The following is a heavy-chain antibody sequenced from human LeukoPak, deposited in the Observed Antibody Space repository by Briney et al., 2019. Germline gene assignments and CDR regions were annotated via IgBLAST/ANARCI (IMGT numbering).Heavy chain of an antibody. Sequence: GESLKISCKGSGYSFTSYWIAWVRQMPGKGLEWMGIVNPADSDTRYSPSFQGQVTISVDKSISTAYLQWSSLQASDSAMYYCATAPRIPAVGNTEYFQYWGQGTWSPSP. V-gene: IGHV5-51*01. J-gene: IGHJ1*01. CDR2: VNPADSDT. CDR1: GYSFTSYW. CDR3: ATAPRIPAVGNTEYFQY. D-gene: IGHD6-13*01.